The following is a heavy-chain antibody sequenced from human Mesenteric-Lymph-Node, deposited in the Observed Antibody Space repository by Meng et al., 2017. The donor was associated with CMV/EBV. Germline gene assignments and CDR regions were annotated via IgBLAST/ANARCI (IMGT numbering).Heavy chain of an antibody. D-gene: IGHD6-13*01. CDR2: VSYDGSNK. CDR1: GFTFSSYA. J-gene: IGHJ6*02. CDR3: AKDPTGYSSSWPGPMDV. Sequence: GESLKISCAASGFTFSSYAMHWVRQAPGKGLEWVAVVSYDGSNKYYADSVKGRFTISRDNSKNTLYLQMNSLRAEDTAVYYCAKDPTGYSSSWPGPMDVWGQGTTVTVSS. V-gene: IGHV3-30-3*01.